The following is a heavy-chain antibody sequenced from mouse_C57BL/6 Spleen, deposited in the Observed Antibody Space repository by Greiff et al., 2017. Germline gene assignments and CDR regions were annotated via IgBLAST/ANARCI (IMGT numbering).Heavy chain of an antibody. CDR2: ISDGGSYT. D-gene: IGHD2-4*01. J-gene: IGHJ3*01. CDR3: ARDLYYDYDEAY. Sequence: EVQVVESGGGLVKPGGSLKLSCAASGFTFSSYAMSWVRQTPEKRLEWVATISDGGSYTYYPDNVKGRFTISRDNAKNNLYLQMSHLQSEDTAMYYCARDLYYDYDEAYWGQGTLVTVSA. CDR1: GFTFSSYA. V-gene: IGHV5-4*01.